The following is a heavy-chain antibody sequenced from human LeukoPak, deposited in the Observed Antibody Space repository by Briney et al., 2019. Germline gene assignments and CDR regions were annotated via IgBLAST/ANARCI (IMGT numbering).Heavy chain of an antibody. J-gene: IGHJ4*02. CDR2: IYYSGST. CDR1: GGSVSSGSYY. Sequence: PSETLSLTCTVSGGSVSSGSYYWSWIRQPPGKGLEWIGYIYYSGSTNYNPSLKSRVTMSVDTSKNQFSLKLSSVTAADTAVYYCARSSLSSSWFLDYWGQGTLVTVSS. CDR3: ARSSLSSSWFLDY. V-gene: IGHV4-61*01. D-gene: IGHD6-13*01.